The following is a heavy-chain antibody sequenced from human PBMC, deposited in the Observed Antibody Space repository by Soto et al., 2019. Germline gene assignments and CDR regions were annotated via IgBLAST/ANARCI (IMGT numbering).Heavy chain of an antibody. CDR1: GDR. CDR3: ARSNYYDSSGNDY. Sequence: GDRRICKKKHPGKGLEWIGYIYYSGSTYYNPSLKSRVTISVDTSKNQFSLKLSSVTAADMAVYYCARSNYYDSSGNDYWGQGTLVTVS. J-gene: IGHJ4*02. V-gene: IGHV4-31*02. D-gene: IGHD3-22*01. CDR2: IYYSGST.